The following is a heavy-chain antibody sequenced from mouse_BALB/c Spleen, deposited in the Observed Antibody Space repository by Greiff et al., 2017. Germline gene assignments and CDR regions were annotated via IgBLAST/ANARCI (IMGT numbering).Heavy chain of an antibody. D-gene: IGHD4-1*02. CDR1: GFTFSSYT. Sequence: EVMLVESGGGLVQPGGSLKLSCAASGFTFSSYTMSWVRQTPEKRLEWVAYISNGGGSTYYPDTVKGRFTISRDNAKNTLYLQMSSLKSEDTAMYYCARHSPTFFDYWGQGTTLTVSS. J-gene: IGHJ2*01. CDR2: ISNGGGST. CDR3: ARHSPTFFDY. V-gene: IGHV5-12-2*01.